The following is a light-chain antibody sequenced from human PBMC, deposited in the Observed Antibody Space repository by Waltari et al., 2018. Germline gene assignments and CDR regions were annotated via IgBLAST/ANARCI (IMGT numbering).Light chain of an antibody. V-gene: IGKV1-39*01. CDR2: ATS. CDR1: QSISNF. J-gene: IGKJ3*01. Sequence: RVTITCRASQSISNFLNWYQQKPGKAPKLLISATSTLQTGVPSRFSGSGSGTDFSLNISSLQPEDFATYYCQQSYSIPISFGPGTEVEIK. CDR3: QQSYSIPIS.